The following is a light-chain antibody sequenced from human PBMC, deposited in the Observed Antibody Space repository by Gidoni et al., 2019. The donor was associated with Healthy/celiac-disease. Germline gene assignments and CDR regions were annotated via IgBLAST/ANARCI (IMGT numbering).Light chain of an antibody. CDR3: SSYTSSSTLV. CDR2: EVS. V-gene: IGLV2-14*01. J-gene: IGLJ3*02. Sequence: VSGSPGQSITISCTGTSSDVGGYNYVSWYQQHPGKAPKLMIYEVSNRPSGVPDRFSGSKSGNTASLTISGLQAEDEADYYCSSYTSSSTLVFGGGTKL. CDR1: SSDVGGYNY.